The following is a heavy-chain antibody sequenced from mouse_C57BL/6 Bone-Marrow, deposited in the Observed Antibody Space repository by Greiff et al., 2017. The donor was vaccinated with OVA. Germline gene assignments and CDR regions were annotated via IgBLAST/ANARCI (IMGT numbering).Heavy chain of an antibody. CDR3: AIEGGYDYDLAY. J-gene: IGHJ3*01. CDR2: IDPSDSYT. V-gene: IGHV1-69*01. CDR1: GYTFTSYW. Sequence: QVQLQQPGAELVMPGASVKLSCKASGYTFTSYWMHWVKQRPGQGLEWIGEIDPSDSYTNYNQKFKGKSTLTVDKSSSTAYMQLSSLTSEDSAVYYGAIEGGYDYDLAYWGQGTLVTVSA. D-gene: IGHD2-4*01.